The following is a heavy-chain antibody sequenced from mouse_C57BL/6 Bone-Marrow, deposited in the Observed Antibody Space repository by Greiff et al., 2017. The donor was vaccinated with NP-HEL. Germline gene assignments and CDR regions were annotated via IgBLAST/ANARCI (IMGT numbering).Heavy chain of an antibody. J-gene: IGHJ4*01. V-gene: IGHV1-26*01. Sequence: EVQLQQSGPELVKPGASVKISCKASGYTFTDYYMNWVKQSHGKSLEWIGDINPNNGGTSYNQKFKGKATLTVDKSSSTAYMELRSLTSEDSAVYYCARGKDYDASYAMDYWGQGTSVTVSS. CDR2: INPNNGGT. CDR3: ARGKDYDASYAMDY. CDR1: GYTFTDYY. D-gene: IGHD2-4*01.